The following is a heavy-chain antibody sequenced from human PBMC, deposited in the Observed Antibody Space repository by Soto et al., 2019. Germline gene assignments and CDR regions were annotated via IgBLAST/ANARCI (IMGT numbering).Heavy chain of an antibody. V-gene: IGHV3-48*02. CDR1: GFTFSNYS. CDR2: ISTSSSAI. J-gene: IGHJ4*02. CDR3: APELELGY. Sequence: ESGGGLVQPGGSLRLSCAASGFTFSNYSMNWVRQAPGKGLEWVSAISTSSSAIYYADSVKGRFTISRDNAKNSLYLQMNSLRDEDTAVYYCAPELELGYWGQGTLVTVSS. D-gene: IGHD1-26*01.